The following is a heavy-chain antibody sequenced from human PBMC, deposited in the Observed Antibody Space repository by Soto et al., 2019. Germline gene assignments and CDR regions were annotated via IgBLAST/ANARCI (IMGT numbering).Heavy chain of an antibody. V-gene: IGHV4-59*02. CDR1: GGSVSSYY. Sequence: PSDTLSLTCTVSGGSVSSYYWSWIRQPPGKGLEWIGYIYYIGSTNYNPSLKGRVTLSIDTSENQFSLKLSSVTAADTAVYYCARTPGSSYIDHWGQGTLVTVSS. CDR2: IYYIGST. J-gene: IGHJ4*02. D-gene: IGHD6-13*01. CDR3: ARTPGSSYIDH.